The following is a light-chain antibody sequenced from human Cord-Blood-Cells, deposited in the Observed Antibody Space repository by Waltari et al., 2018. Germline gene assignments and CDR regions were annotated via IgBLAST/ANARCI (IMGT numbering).Light chain of an antibody. CDR3: QQYYSTPYT. CDR1: XSVLYSSNNKNY. V-gene: IGKV4-1*01. Sequence: DIVMTQSPXXLAVSLGERATINCXSXXSVLYSSNNKNYLAWYQQKPGQPPKLLIYWASTRESGVPDRFSGSGSGTDFTLTISSLQAEDVAVYYCQQYYSTPYTFGQGTKLEIK. J-gene: IGKJ2*01. CDR2: WAS.